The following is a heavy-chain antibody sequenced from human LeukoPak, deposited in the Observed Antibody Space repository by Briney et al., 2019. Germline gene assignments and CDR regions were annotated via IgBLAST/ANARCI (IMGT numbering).Heavy chain of an antibody. D-gene: IGHD3-10*01. V-gene: IGHV3-74*03. CDR2: INGDGSTT. J-gene: IGHJ4*02. Sequence: GGSLRLSCTASGFTYSTYWINWVRQSPGKGLVWVALINGDGSTTTHADSVKGRFTISRDNAKNTAYLQMNSLRDEDTAVYFCARDYAGSPDYWGQGTLVTVSA. CDR3: ARDYAGSPDY. CDR1: GFTYSTYW.